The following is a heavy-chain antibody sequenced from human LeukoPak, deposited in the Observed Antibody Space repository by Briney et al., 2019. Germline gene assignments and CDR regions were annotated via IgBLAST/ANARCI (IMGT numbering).Heavy chain of an antibody. J-gene: IGHJ4*02. Sequence: GGSLRLSCAASGFTVSSNYMSWVRQAPGKGLEWVSSFSGSGGSTYYADSVKGRFTISRDNSKNTLYLQMISLRAEDTAVYYCAKFGYNRFDYWGQGTLVTVSS. CDR3: AKFGYNRFDY. V-gene: IGHV3-23*01. D-gene: IGHD5-24*01. CDR2: FSGSGGST. CDR1: GFTVSSNY.